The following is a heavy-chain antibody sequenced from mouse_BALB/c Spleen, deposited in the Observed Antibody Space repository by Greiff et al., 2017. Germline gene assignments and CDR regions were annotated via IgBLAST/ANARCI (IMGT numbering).Heavy chain of an antibody. CDR2: ISYSGST. J-gene: IGHJ4*01. Sequence: EVMLVESGPGLVKPSQSLSLTCTVTGYSITSDYAWNWIRQFPGNKLEWMGYISYSGSTSYNPSLKSRISITRDTSKNQFFLQLNSVTTEDTATYYCASGYYAMDYWGQGTSVTVSS. V-gene: IGHV3-2*02. CDR3: ASGYYAMDY. CDR1: GYSITSDYA.